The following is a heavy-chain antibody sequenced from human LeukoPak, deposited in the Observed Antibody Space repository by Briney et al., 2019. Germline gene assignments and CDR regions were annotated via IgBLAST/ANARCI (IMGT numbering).Heavy chain of an antibody. CDR3: ARDLLQWQTNNWLAP. CDR1: GYRFTNYG. D-gene: IGHD6-19*01. Sequence: ASVKVSCKTSGYRFTNYGINWVRQAPGQGLEWVGWTSAYNGDTKYGQKFQGRFTMTTDTSTSTAYMDLRSLRSDDTAVYYCARDLLQWQTNNWLAPWGQGTLVTVSS. J-gene: IGHJ5*02. V-gene: IGHV1-18*01. CDR2: TSAYNGDT.